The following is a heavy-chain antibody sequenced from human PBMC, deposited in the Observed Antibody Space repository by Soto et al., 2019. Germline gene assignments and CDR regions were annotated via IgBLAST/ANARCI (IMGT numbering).Heavy chain of an antibody. D-gene: IGHD2-15*01. CDR3: ARRWGSAAYY. V-gene: IGHV4-59*08. Sequence: QVQLQESGPGLVKPSETLSLTCTVSGGSISSYYWSWIRQPPGKGLEWIGYIYYSGSTNYNPSLKSRGTISVDTSKNQFSLKLSSVTAADTAVYYCARRWGSAAYYWGQGTLVTVSS. CDR2: IYYSGST. J-gene: IGHJ4*02. CDR1: GGSISSYY.